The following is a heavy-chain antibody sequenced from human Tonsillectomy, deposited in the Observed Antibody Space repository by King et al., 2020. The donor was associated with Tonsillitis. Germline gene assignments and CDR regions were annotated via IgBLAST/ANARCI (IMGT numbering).Heavy chain of an antibody. Sequence: VQLVESGGGLVQPGGSLRLSCAASTLTFSSYAMSWVRQAPGKGLEWVSAISGSGATTYYADSVKGRFTVSRDNSKNTLYLQMNNLRAEDTAVYYCAKDGPIIMGPGNDYWGQGTLVTASS. CDR3: AKDGPIIMGPGNDY. J-gene: IGHJ4*02. CDR2: ISGSGATT. V-gene: IGHV3-23*04. CDR1: TLTFSSYA. D-gene: IGHD3-10*01.